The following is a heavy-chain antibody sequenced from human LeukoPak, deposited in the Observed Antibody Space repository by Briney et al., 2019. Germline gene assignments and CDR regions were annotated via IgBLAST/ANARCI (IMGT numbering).Heavy chain of an antibody. CDR2: INHNGEMI. D-gene: IGHD3-9*01. V-gene: IGHV3-48*02. J-gene: IGHJ4*02. CDR1: GFTFSSYA. Sequence: PGGSLRLSCAASGFTFSSYAMSWVRQAPGKGLEWVSYINHNGEMIFYPDFVKGRFTISRDNAKNSLYLQMNSLRDEATAVYYCARDNDWAFHYWGQGTLVTVSS. CDR3: ARDNDWAFHY.